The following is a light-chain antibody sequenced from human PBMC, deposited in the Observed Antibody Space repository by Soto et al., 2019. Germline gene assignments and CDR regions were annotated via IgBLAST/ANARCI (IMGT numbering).Light chain of an antibody. J-gene: IGLJ1*01. Sequence: QSALTQPRSVSGSPGQSVTISCNGTSSDVGGYNYVSWYQQYPGKAPKVMIYAVTKRPSGVPDRISGSKSGNTASLTISGLQAEDEADYYCCSYAGSYTHYVFGTGTQLTVL. V-gene: IGLV2-11*01. CDR3: CSYAGSYTHYV. CDR1: SSDVGGYNY. CDR2: AVT.